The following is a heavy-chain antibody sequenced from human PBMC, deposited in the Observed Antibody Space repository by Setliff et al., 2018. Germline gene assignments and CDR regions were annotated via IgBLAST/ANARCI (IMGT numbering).Heavy chain of an antibody. J-gene: IGHJ5*02. V-gene: IGHV4-61*01. CDR3: ARGPPGYNPYHWFDP. D-gene: IGHD5-12*01. CDR1: GASVRSGPYY. CDR2: ISYIGNT. Sequence: PSETLSLTCTVSGASVRSGPYYWSWIRQPPGKGLEWIGFISYIGNTNYNPSLKSRITISLDTSKNQFSLKVNSVTAADTAVYYCARGPPGYNPYHWFDPWGQGTLVTVSS.